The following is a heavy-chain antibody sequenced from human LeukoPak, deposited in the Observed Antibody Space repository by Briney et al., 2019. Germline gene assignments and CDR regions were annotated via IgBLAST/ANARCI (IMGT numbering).Heavy chain of an antibody. V-gene: IGHV4-59*08. J-gene: IGHJ6*03. D-gene: IGHD2-2*01. CDR1: GGSISSYY. CDR3: ARHTCSSTSCPPISEFYYYYYYMDV. CDR2: IYYSGST. Sequence: SETLSLTCTVSGGSISSYYWSWIRQPPGKGLEWIGYIYYSGSTNYNPSLKSRVTISVDTSKNQFSLKLSSVTAADTAVCYCARHTCSSTSCPPISEFYYYYYYMDVWGKGTTVTVSS.